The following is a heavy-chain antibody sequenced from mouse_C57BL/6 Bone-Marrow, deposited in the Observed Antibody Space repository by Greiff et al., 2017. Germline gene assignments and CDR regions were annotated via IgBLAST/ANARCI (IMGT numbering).Heavy chain of an antibody. CDR3: ARRATDLLGLRPYYFDY. CDR2: INPSSGYT. V-gene: IGHV1-7*01. D-gene: IGHD2-2*01. J-gene: IGHJ2*01. CDR1: GYTFTSYW. Sequence: QVQLKQSGAELAKPGASVKLSCKASGYTFTSYWMHWVKQRPGQGLEWIGYINPSSGYTKYNQKFKDKATLTADKSSSTAYMQLSSLTYEDSAVYYCARRATDLLGLRPYYFDYWGQGTTLTVSS.